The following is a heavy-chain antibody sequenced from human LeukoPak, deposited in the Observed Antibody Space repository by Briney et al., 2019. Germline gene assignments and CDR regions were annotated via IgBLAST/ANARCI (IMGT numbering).Heavy chain of an antibody. V-gene: IGHV1-18*01. Sequence: GASVKVSCKASGYTFTSYGISWVRQAPGQGLEWMGWISAYNGNTNYAQKLQGRVTMTTDTSTSTAYMELRSLRSDDTAVYYCARESISYSNYYFDYWGQGTLVTVSS. D-gene: IGHD4-11*01. CDR3: ARESISYSNYYFDY. CDR2: ISAYNGNT. CDR1: GYTFTSYG. J-gene: IGHJ4*02.